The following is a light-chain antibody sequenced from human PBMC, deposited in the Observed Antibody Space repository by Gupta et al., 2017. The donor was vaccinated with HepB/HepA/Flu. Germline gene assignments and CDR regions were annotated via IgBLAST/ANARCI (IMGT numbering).Light chain of an antibody. CDR3: LQRYSTPIT. V-gene: IGKV1-39*01. Sequence: DIQMTQSPSSLSASVGDRVTITCRASQSISSYLNWYQQKPGKAPKLLIYAASSLQSGVPSRFSGSGYGTDFTLTISRRQPEDFATYYCLQRYSTPITFGRGTXVDIK. J-gene: IGKJ4*01. CDR1: QSISSY. CDR2: AAS.